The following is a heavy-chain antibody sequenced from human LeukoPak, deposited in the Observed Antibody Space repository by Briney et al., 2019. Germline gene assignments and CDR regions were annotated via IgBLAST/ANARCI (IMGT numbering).Heavy chain of an antibody. Sequence: SETLSLTCTVSGGSISGTSDYWGWIRQPPGKGLEWIGSIYYSGSTYYNPSLKSRVTISVDTSKNQFSLKLSSVTAADTAVYYCASLGRYSSGWYYFDYWGQGTLVTVSS. CDR3: ASLGRYSSGWYYFDY. V-gene: IGHV4-39*01. CDR1: GGSISGTSDY. J-gene: IGHJ4*02. D-gene: IGHD6-19*01. CDR2: IYYSGST.